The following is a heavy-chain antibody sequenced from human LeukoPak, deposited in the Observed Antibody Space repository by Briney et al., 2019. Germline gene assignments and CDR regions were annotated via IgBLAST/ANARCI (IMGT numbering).Heavy chain of an antibody. J-gene: IGHJ4*02. CDR1: GYTFTDYS. V-gene: IGHV1-2*02. Sequence: ASVKLSCKASGYTFTDYSMHCVRQAPGQGLEWMGWINPNSGDTDYAQKFQGRVTMTRDTSISTAYLEVSRLTSDATAVYFCARDAIAAAGAGAWGQGTLVTVSS. D-gene: IGHD6-13*01. CDR3: ARDAIAAAGAGA. CDR2: INPNSGDT.